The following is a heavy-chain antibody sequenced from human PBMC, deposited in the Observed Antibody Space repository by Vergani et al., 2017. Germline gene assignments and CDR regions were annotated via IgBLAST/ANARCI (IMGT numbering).Heavy chain of an antibody. CDR1: GFTFSSYS. J-gene: IGHJ3*02. V-gene: IGHV3-21*01. Sequence: EVQLVESGGGLVKRGGSLRLSCAASGFTFSSYSMNWVRQAPGKGLEWVSSISSSSSTIYYADSVKGRFTISRDNAKNSLYLQMNSLRAEDTAVYYCARGIGGTRWDAFDIWGQGTMVTVSS. CDR3: ARGIGGTRWDAFDI. CDR2: ISSSSSTI. D-gene: IGHD1-26*01.